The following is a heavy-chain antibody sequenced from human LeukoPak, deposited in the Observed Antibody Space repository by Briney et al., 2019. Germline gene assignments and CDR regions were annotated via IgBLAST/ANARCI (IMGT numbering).Heavy chain of an antibody. J-gene: IGHJ4*02. CDR3: AKRYNTLTSYYSHCDY. D-gene: IGHD3-9*01. CDR2: INPSGSSL. Sequence: GGSLRLSCAASGFTFSDYYMSWIRQAPGKGLEWVSYINPSGSSLYYADSVKGRVTISRDNAKNSLYLQMNSLRAEDTAVYYCAKRYNTLTSYYSHCDYWGQGALVTVSS. V-gene: IGHV3-11*01. CDR1: GFTFSDYY.